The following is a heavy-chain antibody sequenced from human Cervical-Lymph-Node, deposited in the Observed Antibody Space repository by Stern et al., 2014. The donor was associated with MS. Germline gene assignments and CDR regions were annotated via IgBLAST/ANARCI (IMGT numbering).Heavy chain of an antibody. CDR1: GDSLNIYY. J-gene: IGHJ4*02. CDR3: AREVVVPGGLRY. Sequence: QVQLQESGPGLVKPSGTLSLTCSVSGDSLNIYYWTWIRQSPGKGLEWIGHVYYTGSTNYNPSLKSRVTISLDKSKSHFSLKLISVTAADTAGYFCAREVVVPGGLRYWGQGILVTVSS. V-gene: IGHV4-59*01. CDR2: VYYTGST. D-gene: IGHD3-16*01.